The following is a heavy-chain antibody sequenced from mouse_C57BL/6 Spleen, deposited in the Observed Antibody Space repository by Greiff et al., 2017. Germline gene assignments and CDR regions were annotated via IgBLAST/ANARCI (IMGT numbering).Heavy chain of an antibody. Sequence: QVQLQQSGAELVRPGASVTLSCKASGYTFTDYEMHWVKQTPVHGLEWIGAIDPETGGTAYNQKFKGKAILTAEKASSTAYMELRSLTSEDSAVYYCTRPGSSHYYAMDYWGQGTSVTVSS. CDR3: TRPGSSHYYAMDY. D-gene: IGHD1-1*01. V-gene: IGHV1-15*01. CDR2: IDPETGGT. J-gene: IGHJ4*01. CDR1: GYTFTDYE.